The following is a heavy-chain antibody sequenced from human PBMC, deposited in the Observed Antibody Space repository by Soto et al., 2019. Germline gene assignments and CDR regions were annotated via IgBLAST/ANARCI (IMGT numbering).Heavy chain of an antibody. J-gene: IGHJ2*01. D-gene: IGHD4-17*01. CDR1: GFTFSSYA. V-gene: IGHV3-23*01. CDR3: AKEVRDDYYWYFDL. CDR2: ISGSGGDT. Sequence: PGGSLRLPCAASGFTFSSYAMSWVRQAPGKGLEWVSGISGSGGDTYYADSVKGRFTISRDNSKNTLYLQMNSLRAEGTAVYYCAKEVRDDYYWYFDLWGRGTLVTVSS.